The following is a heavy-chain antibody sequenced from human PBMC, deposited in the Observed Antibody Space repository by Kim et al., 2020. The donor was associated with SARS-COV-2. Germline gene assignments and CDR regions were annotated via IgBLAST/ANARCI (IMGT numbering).Heavy chain of an antibody. J-gene: IGHJ6*02. Sequence: GGSLRLSCAASGFTFSSYSMNWVRQAPGKGLEWVSSISSSSSYIYYADSVKGRFTISRDNAKNSLYLQMNSLRAEDTAVYYCARVKQGHYYYYGMDVWGQGTTVTVSS. CDR1: GFTFSSYS. CDR2: ISSSSSYI. V-gene: IGHV3-21*01. D-gene: IGHD3-22*01. CDR3: ARVKQGHYYYYGMDV.